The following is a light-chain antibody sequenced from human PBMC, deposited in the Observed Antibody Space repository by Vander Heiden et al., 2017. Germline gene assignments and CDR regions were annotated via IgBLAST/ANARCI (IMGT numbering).Light chain of an antibody. CDR3: AAWDDSLSGVYV. CDR1: SSNIGSNY. CDR2: RNN. V-gene: IGLV1-47*01. Sequence: QSVLTQPPSASGTPGQRVTISCSGSSSNIGSNYVYWYQQLPGTVPKLLIYRNNQRPSGVPDRFSGSKSGTSASLAISGLRSEDEADYYCAAWDDSLSGVYVFGTGTKVTVL. J-gene: IGLJ1*01.